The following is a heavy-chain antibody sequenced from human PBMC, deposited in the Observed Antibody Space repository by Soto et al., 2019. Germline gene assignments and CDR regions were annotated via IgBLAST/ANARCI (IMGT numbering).Heavy chain of an antibody. Sequence: ASVKVSCKASGYTFTGSYIHRVRQAPGQGLAWMGWINPNSGGTNYAQKFQGWVTMTRHTSISTAYMELSRLRSDDTAVYYCARSPGYYYDSSGYYQTDAFDIWGQGTMVTVSS. CDR2: INPNSGGT. CDR3: ARSPGYYYDSSGYYQTDAFDI. J-gene: IGHJ3*02. D-gene: IGHD3-22*01. V-gene: IGHV1-2*04. CDR1: GYTFTGSY.